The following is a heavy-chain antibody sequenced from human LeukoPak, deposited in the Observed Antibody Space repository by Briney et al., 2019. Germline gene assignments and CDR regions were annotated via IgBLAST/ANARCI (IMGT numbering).Heavy chain of an antibody. CDR1: GDSVSSNSAA. D-gene: IGHD6-19*01. J-gene: IGHJ4*02. V-gene: IGHV6-1*01. CDR2: TYYRSKWYN. Sequence: SQTLSLTCAISGDSVSSNSAAWNWIRQSPSSGLEWLGRTYYRSKWYNDYAVSVQSRITINPDTSKNQFSLQLNSVTPEDTAVYYCARLPRGSSGCFDYWGQGTLVTVSS. CDR3: ARLPRGSSGCFDY.